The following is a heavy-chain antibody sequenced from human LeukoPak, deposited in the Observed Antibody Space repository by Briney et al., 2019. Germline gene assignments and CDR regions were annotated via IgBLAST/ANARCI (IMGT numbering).Heavy chain of an antibody. J-gene: IGHJ5*02. D-gene: IGHD2-2*01. V-gene: IGHV4-39*01. CDR1: GGSFSGYY. CDR3: ARHPGYCSSTSCQNWFDP. Sequence: SETLSLTCAVYGGSFSGYYWGWIRQPPGKGLEWIGSIYYSGSTYYNPSLKSRVTISVDTSKNQFSLKLSSVTAADTAVYYCARHPGYCSSTSCQNWFDPWGQGTLVTVSS. CDR2: IYYSGST.